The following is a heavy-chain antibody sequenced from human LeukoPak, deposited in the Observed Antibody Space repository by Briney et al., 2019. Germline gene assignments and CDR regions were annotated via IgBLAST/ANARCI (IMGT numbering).Heavy chain of an antibody. CDR3: AKGSDRSDSSLFDY. CDR2: ISGSGRNT. J-gene: IGHJ4*02. V-gene: IGHV3-23*01. D-gene: IGHD3-22*01. Sequence: GGSLRLSCAASGFTFSSYAMSWVRQAPGKGLEWVSVISGSGRNTYYADSVKGRFTISRDNSKNTLYLQMNSLRAEDTAVYYCAKGSDRSDSSLFDYWGQGTLVTVSS. CDR1: GFTFSSYA.